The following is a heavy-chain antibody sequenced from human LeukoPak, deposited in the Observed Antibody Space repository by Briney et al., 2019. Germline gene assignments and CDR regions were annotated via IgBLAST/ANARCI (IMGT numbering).Heavy chain of an antibody. V-gene: IGHV1-18*01. CDR1: GYTFTSYG. CDR3: ARDSSGSQALYYYGMDV. CDR2: ISAYNGNT. Sequence: ASVKVSCKASGYTFTSYGISWVRQAPGQGLEWMGWISAYNGNTNYAQKLQGRVTMTTDTSTSTAYMELRSLRSDDTAVYYCARDSSGSQALYYYGMDVWGQGTTVTVSS. J-gene: IGHJ6*02. D-gene: IGHD3-22*01.